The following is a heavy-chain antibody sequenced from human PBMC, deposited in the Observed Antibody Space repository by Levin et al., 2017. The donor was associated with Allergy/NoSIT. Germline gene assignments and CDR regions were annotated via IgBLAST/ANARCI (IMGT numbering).Heavy chain of an antibody. Sequence: GESLKISCAASGFTFSSYAMSWVRQAPGKGLEWVSAISGSGGSTYYADSVKGRFTISRDNSKNTLYLQMNSLRAEDTAVYYCANSGRYYDILTGEYYCDYWGQGTLVTVSS. J-gene: IGHJ4*02. V-gene: IGHV3-23*01. CDR3: ANSGRYYDILTGEYYCDY. CDR2: ISGSGGST. D-gene: IGHD3-9*01. CDR1: GFTFSSYA.